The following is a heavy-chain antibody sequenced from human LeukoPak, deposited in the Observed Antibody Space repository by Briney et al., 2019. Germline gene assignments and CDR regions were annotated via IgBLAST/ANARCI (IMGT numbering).Heavy chain of an antibody. CDR3: ASDRVFYGLDV. CDR2: IKSDGSET. Sequence: GGSLRLSCAASGFAFSSYWMHWVRQAPGKGLMWVSRIKSDGSETSYADSVKGRFTISRDNARNTLYLQMNSLRPEDTAIYYCASDRVFYGLDVWGQGTTVTVSS. CDR1: GFAFSSYW. J-gene: IGHJ6*02. V-gene: IGHV3-74*01.